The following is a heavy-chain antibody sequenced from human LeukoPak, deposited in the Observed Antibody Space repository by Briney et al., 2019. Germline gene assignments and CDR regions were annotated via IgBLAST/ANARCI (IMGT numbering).Heavy chain of an antibody. V-gene: IGHV4-59*01. D-gene: IGHD3-9*01. J-gene: IGHJ4*02. Sequence: PSETLSLTCTVTGGSISSYYWSWIRQPPGKGLEWIGFIYYSGSTDYNPSLKSRVTISIDTSKKQFSLKLSSVTAADTAVYYCARGVVLTGYPLDFWGRGTLVTVSS. CDR1: GGSISSYY. CDR2: IYYSGST. CDR3: ARGVVLTGYPLDF.